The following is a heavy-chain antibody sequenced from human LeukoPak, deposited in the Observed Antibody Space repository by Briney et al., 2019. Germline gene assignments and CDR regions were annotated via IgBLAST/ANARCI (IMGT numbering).Heavy chain of an antibody. J-gene: IGHJ6*03. V-gene: IGHV4-59*01. CDR2: IYYSGST. Sequence: SETLSLTCTVSGGSISSYYWSRIRQPPGKGLEWIGYIYYSGSTNYNPSLKSRVTISVDTSKNQFSLKLSSVTAADTAVYYCARDSGGYYMDVWGKGTTVTVSS. CDR1: GGSISSYY. D-gene: IGHD3-10*01. CDR3: ARDSGGYYMDV.